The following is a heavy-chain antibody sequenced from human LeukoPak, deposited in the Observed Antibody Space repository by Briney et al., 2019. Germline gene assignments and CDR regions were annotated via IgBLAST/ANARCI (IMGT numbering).Heavy chain of an antibody. J-gene: IGHJ4*02. D-gene: IGHD1-26*01. CDR2: IYSDGGT. CDR3: ASDPGGGPTHGY. V-gene: IGHV3-66*02. Sequence: PGGSLRLSCAASGFTVGNNYMSWVRQAPGKGLEWVSVIYSDGGTYYADSVKARFTISRDNSKNTLYLQMNSLRADDTAVYYCASDPGGGPTHGYWGQGTLVTVSS. CDR1: GFTVGNNY.